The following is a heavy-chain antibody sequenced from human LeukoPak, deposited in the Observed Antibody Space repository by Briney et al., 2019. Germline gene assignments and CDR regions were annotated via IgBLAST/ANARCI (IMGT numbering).Heavy chain of an antibody. Sequence: TSETLSLTCTVSGGSISSSSYYWGWIRQPPGKGLEWIGEINHSGSTNYNPSLKSRVTISVDTSKNQFSLKLSSVTAADTAVYYCARETSQKGAHYMDVWGKGTTITISS. CDR2: INHSGST. V-gene: IGHV4-39*07. CDR3: ARETSQKGAHYMDV. J-gene: IGHJ6*03. CDR1: GGSISSSSYY. D-gene: IGHD3-16*01.